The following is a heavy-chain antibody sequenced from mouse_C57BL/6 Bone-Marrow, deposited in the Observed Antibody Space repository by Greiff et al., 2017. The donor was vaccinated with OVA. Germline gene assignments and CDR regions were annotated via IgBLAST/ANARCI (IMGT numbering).Heavy chain of an antibody. D-gene: IGHD1-1*01. CDR2: IYPRSGNT. CDR3: ARREYYGSSYWYFDV. CDR1: GYTFTSYG. Sequence: VQLQESGAELARPGASVKLSCKASGYTFTSYGISWVKQRTGQGLEWIGEIYPRSGNTYYNEKFKGKATLTADKYSSTAYMELRSLTSEDSAVYFCARREYYGSSYWYFDVWGTGTTVTVSS. J-gene: IGHJ1*03. V-gene: IGHV1-81*01.